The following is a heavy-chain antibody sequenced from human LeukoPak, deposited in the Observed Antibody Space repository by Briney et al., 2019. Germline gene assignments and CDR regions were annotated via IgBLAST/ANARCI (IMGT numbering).Heavy chain of an antibody. V-gene: IGHV3-7*01. CDR1: GFTFNSYW. D-gene: IGHD2-15*01. CDR2: IKQDGSEK. J-gene: IGHJ4*02. Sequence: GGSLRLSCAASGFTFNSYWMNWVRQAPGKGLEWVANIKQDGSEKYYVDSVKGRFTISRDNAKNSLYLQMNSLRAEDTAVYYCARVGFGVHEFDYWGQGTLVTVSS. CDR3: ARVGFGVHEFDY.